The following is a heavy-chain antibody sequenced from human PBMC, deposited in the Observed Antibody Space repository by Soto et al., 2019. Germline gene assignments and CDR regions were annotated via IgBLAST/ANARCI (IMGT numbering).Heavy chain of an antibody. Sequence: PGGSLRLSCAASGFTFSSYAMSWVRQAPGKGLEWVSAISGSGGSTYYADSVKGRFTISRDNSKNTLYLQMNSLRAEDTAVYYCAKDSLPDIVVVPAAPDISDWFDTWGQGTLVTVSS. D-gene: IGHD2-2*01. V-gene: IGHV3-23*01. CDR3: AKDSLPDIVVVPAAPDISDWFDT. CDR2: ISGSGGST. J-gene: IGHJ5*02. CDR1: GFTFSSYA.